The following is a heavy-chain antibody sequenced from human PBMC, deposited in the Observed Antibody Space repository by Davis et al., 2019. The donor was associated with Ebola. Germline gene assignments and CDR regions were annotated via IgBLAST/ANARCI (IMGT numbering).Heavy chain of an antibody. J-gene: IGHJ6*04. CDR3: ARSMAKQWLIERYYYYSMDV. Sequence: GESLKISCEASGFTFSNYDMHWVRQATGKGLEWVSAIGAAGDTYYPGSVKGRFTISRENAKNSLYLQMNSLRAGDTAVYYCARSMAKQWLIERYYYYSMDVWGKGTTVTVSS. D-gene: IGHD6-19*01. CDR2: IGAAGDT. CDR1: GFTFSNYD. V-gene: IGHV3-13*01.